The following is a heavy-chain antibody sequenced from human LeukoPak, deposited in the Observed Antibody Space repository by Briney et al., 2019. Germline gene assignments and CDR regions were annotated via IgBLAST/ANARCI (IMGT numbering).Heavy chain of an antibody. CDR3: ARDPMTTARGDAFDI. V-gene: IGHV1-24*01. CDR1: GYTLTELS. CDR2: FDPEDGET. Sequence: ASVKVSCKVSGYTLTELSMHWVRQAPGKGLEWMGGFDPEDGETIYAQKFQGRVTITADESTSTAYMELSSLRSEDTAVYYCARDPMTTARGDAFDIWGQGTMVTVSS. D-gene: IGHD4-17*01. J-gene: IGHJ3*02.